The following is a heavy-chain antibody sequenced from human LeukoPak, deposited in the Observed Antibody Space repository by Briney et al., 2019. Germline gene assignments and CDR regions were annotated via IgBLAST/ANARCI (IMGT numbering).Heavy chain of an antibody. CDR1: GYTLTELS. CDR3: ATGYSGSYYSDY. D-gene: IGHD1-26*01. CDR2: FDPEDGET. Sequence: ASVKVSCKVSGYTLTELSMHWVRQAPGKGLEWMGGFDPEDGETIYAQKFQSRVTMTEDTSTDTAYMELSSLRSEDTAVYYCATGYSGSYYSDYWGQGTLVTVSS. V-gene: IGHV1-24*01. J-gene: IGHJ4*02.